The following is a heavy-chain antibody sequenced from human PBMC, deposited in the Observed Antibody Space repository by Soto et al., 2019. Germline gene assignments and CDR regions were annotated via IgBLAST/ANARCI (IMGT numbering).Heavy chain of an antibody. J-gene: IGHJ5*02. D-gene: IGHD3-10*01. V-gene: IGHV4-4*07. CDR1: GGSISSYY. CDR3: ARDRWFGEFNWFDP. CDR2: IYTSGST. Sequence: PSETLSLTCTVSGGSISSYYWSWIRQPAGKGLEWIGRIYTSGSTNYNPSLKSRVTMSVGTSKNQFSLKLSSVTAADTAVYYCARDRWFGEFNWFDPWGQGTLVTVSS.